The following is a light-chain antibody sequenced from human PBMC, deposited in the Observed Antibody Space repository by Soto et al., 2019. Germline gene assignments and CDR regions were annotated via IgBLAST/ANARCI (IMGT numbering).Light chain of an antibody. CDR2: GAS. CDR3: QQRSNWPPWT. V-gene: IGKV3D-20*02. CDR1: QSVSSSY. Sequence: IVLTQSPAILALSPGDRATLSCSASQSVSSSYLAWYQHKPGQAPRLLIHGASSRVTGIPDRFSGSGSGTDFTLTISSLEPEDFAVYYCQQRSNWPPWTFGQGTKVDI. J-gene: IGKJ1*01.